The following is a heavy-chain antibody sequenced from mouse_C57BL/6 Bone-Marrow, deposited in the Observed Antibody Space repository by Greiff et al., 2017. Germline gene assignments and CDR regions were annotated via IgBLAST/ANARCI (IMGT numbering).Heavy chain of an antibody. CDR1: GFTFSSYA. CDR2: ISSGGDYI. D-gene: IGHD1-1*01. J-gene: IGHJ2*01. V-gene: IGHV5-9-1*02. CDR3: TRDGYYGSSYYVDY. Sequence: EVMLVESGEGLVKPGGSLKLSCAASGFTFSSYAMSWVRQTPEKRLEWVGYISSGGDYIYYADTVKGRFTISRDNARNTLYLQMSSLKSEDTAMYYCTRDGYYGSSYYVDYWGQGTTLTVSS.